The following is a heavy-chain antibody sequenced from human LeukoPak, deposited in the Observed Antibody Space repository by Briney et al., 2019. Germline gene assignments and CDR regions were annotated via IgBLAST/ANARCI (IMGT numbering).Heavy chain of an antibody. CDR1: GFTFSSHS. J-gene: IGHJ4*02. Sequence: GGSLRLSCAAPGFTFSSHSMNWVRQAPGKGLEGIAYINPKGENIHYADSVKGRFIISRDNAKNTLYLQMNSLGAEDTALYYCAAGGTSGWDLNYWGRGTWVTASS. V-gene: IGHV3-48*01. CDR2: INPKGENI. D-gene: IGHD6-19*01. CDR3: AAGGTSGWDLNY.